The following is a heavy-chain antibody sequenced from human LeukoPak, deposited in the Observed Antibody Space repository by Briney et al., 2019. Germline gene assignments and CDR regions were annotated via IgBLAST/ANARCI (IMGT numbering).Heavy chain of an antibody. D-gene: IGHD3-22*01. V-gene: IGHV3-53*01. J-gene: IGHJ5*02. CDR2: IYSGGST. Sequence: PGGSLRLSCAASGFTVSSNYMSWVRQAPGKGLEWVSVIYSGGSTYYADSVKGRFTISRDNSKNTLYLQMNNLRAEDTAVYYCTTAFAYYDTFRFDPWGQGTLVTVSS. CDR1: GFTVSSNY. CDR3: TTAFAYYDTFRFDP.